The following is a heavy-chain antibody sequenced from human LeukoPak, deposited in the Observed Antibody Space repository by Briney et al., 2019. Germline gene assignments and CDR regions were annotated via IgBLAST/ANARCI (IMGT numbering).Heavy chain of an antibody. V-gene: IGHV3-48*01. Sequence: GGSLRLSCAASGFPFKSYAMSWVRQAPGKGLEWISYISSGGTTEYYADSVEGRFTISRDDARDSLYLQMESLRAEDTAVYYCARFNLGWLDPWGQGALVTVSS. D-gene: IGHD1-20*01. J-gene: IGHJ5*02. CDR3: ARFNLGWLDP. CDR2: ISSGGTTE. CDR1: GFPFKSYA.